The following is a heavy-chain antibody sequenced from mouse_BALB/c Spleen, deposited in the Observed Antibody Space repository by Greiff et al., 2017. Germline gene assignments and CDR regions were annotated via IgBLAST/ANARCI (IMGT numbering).Heavy chain of an antibody. CDR1: GFTFSSFG. Sequence: EVKLVESGGGLVQPGGSRKLSCAASGFTFSSFGMHWVRQAPEKGLEWVAYISSGSSTIYYADTVKGRFTISRDNPKNTLFLQMTSLRSEDTAMYYCAREKYGNYFDYWGQGTTLTVSS. J-gene: IGHJ2*01. CDR2: ISSGSSTI. D-gene: IGHD2-10*02. V-gene: IGHV5-17*02. CDR3: AREKYGNYFDY.